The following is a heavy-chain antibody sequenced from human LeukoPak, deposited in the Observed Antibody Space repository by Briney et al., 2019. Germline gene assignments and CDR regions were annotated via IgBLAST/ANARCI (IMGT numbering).Heavy chain of an antibody. D-gene: IGHD3-3*01. CDR3: AKLSSGNLYYFDY. J-gene: IGHJ4*02. Sequence: GGSLILSCAASGFTFSSYAMSWVRQAPGKGLEWVSAISGSGGSTYYADSVKGRFTISRDNSKNTLYLQMNSLRAEDTAVYYCAKLSSGNLYYFDYWGQGTLVTVSS. CDR2: ISGSGGST. CDR1: GFTFSSYA. V-gene: IGHV3-23*01.